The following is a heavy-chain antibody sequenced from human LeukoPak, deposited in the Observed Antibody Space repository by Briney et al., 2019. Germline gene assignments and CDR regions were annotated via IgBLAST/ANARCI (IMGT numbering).Heavy chain of an antibody. Sequence: GGSLRLSCAASGFTFSSYWMSWVRQAPGKGLEWVANIKQDGSEKYYVDSVKGRFTISRDNAKNSLYLQMNSLRAEDTAVYYCARGGYNWKVAVGDYFDYWGQGTLVTVSS. D-gene: IGHD1-20*01. J-gene: IGHJ4*02. V-gene: IGHV3-7*03. CDR1: GFTFSSYW. CDR2: IKQDGSEK. CDR3: ARGGYNWKVAVGDYFDY.